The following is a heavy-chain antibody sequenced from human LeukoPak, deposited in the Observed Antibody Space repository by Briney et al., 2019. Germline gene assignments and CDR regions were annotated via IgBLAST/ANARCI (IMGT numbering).Heavy chain of an antibody. CDR2: IYPGDSDT. CDR1: GYSFTSYW. V-gene: IGHV5-51*01. Sequence: GESLKISCKGSGYSFTSYWIGWVRQMPGKGLEWMGIIYPGDSDTRYSPSFQGQVTISADKSISTAYPQWSSLKASDTAMYYCARRYCSSTSCSYYFDYWGQGTLVTVSS. D-gene: IGHD2-2*01. CDR3: ARRYCSSTSCSYYFDY. J-gene: IGHJ4*02.